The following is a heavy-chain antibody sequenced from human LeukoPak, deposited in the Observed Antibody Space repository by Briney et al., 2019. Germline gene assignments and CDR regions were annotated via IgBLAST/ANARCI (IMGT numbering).Heavy chain of an antibody. CDR3: ARDWGEYYDDSSGYYWDY. V-gene: IGHV3-7*05. CDR1: GFTFSSYW. D-gene: IGHD3-22*01. CDR2: IKQDGSEK. J-gene: IGHJ4*02. Sequence: GGSLRLSCAASGFTFSSYWMSWVRQAPGKGLGWVANIKQDGSEKYYVDSVKGRFTISRDNAKNSLYLQMNSLRAEDTAVYYCARDWGEYYDDSSGYYWDYWGQGTLVTVSS.